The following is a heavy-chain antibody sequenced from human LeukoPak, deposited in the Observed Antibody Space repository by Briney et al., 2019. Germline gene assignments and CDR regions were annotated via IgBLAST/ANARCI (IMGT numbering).Heavy chain of an antibody. CDR1: GFTFSSYA. J-gene: IGHJ6*02. V-gene: IGHV3-64D*09. CDR3: VKSQASYYYYYGMDV. Sequence: GGSLRLSCSASGFTFSSYAMHWVRQAPGKGLQYVSAISSNGGSTYYADSVKGRFTISRDNSKNTLYLQMSSLRAEDTAVYYCVKSQASYYYYYGMDVWGQGTTVTVCS. D-gene: IGHD1-26*01. CDR2: ISSNGGST.